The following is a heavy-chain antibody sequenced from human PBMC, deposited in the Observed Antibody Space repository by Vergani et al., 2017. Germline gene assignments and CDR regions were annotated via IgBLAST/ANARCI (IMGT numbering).Heavy chain of an antibody. CDR2: ISSSSSYI. CDR3: AKDLAKVVTAILCAFDI. Sequence: EVQLVESGGGLVKPGGSLRLSCAASGFTFSSYSMNWVRQAPGKGLEWVSSISSSSSYIYYADSVKGRFTISRDNAKNTLYLQMNSLRAEDTAVYYCAKDLAKVVTAILCAFDIWGQGTMVTVSS. J-gene: IGHJ3*02. CDR1: GFTFSSYS. V-gene: IGHV3-21*04. D-gene: IGHD2-21*02.